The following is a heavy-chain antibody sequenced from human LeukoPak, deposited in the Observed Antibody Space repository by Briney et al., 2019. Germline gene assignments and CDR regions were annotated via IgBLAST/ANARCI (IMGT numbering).Heavy chain of an antibody. D-gene: IGHD3-22*01. CDR3: ARVGGTSRNRNYYDSSGYFGY. CDR2: ISSSGSTI. V-gene: IGHV3-48*03. Sequence: GGSLRLSCAASGFTFSSYEMNWVRQAPGKGLEWVSYISSSGSTIYYADSVKGRFTISRDNAKNSLYLQMNSLRAEDTAVYYCARVGGTSRNRNYYDSSGYFGYWGQGTLVTVS. J-gene: IGHJ4*02. CDR1: GFTFSSYE.